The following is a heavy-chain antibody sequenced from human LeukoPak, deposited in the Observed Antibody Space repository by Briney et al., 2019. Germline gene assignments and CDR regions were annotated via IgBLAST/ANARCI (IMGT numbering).Heavy chain of an antibody. CDR3: ARDSHSSGYYYVEGFDY. CDR1: GYTFTSYY. CDR2: INPSGGST. V-gene: IGHV1-46*01. Sequence: GASVKVSCKASGYTFTSYYMHWVRQAPGQGLEWMGIINPSGGSTSYAQKFQGRVTMTRDTSTSTVYMELSSLRSEDTAVYYCARDSHSSGYYYVEGFDYWGQGTLVTVSS. D-gene: IGHD3-22*01. J-gene: IGHJ4*02.